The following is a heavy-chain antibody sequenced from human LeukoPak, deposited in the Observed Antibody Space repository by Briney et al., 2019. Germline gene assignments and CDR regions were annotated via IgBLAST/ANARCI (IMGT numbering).Heavy chain of an antibody. CDR3: ARDGVEFYNWFDP. J-gene: IGHJ5*02. V-gene: IGHV3-23*01. CDR2: IRDSAYRT. Sequence: PGGSLRLSCAASRFTFSNYAMSWVRQAPGKGLEWVSSIRDSAYRTYYADSVKGRFTISRDNSKNTLYLQMNSLRAEDTAVYYCARDGVEFYNWFDPWGQGTLVTVSS. D-gene: IGHD2-21*01. CDR1: RFTFSNYA.